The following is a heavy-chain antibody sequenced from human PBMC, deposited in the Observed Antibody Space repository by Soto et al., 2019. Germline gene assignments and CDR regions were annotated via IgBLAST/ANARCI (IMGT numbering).Heavy chain of an antibody. J-gene: IGHJ4*02. CDR1: GFTFSSYA. CDR2: ISGSGGST. V-gene: IGHV3-23*01. CDR3: AKSVYNWNDGFFDY. D-gene: IGHD1-1*01. Sequence: GGSLRLSCAASGFTFSSYAMSWVRQAPWKGLEWVSAISGSGGSTYYADSVKGRFTISRDNSKNSLYLQMNSLRAEDTAVYYCAKSVYNWNDGFFDYWGQGTLVTVSS.